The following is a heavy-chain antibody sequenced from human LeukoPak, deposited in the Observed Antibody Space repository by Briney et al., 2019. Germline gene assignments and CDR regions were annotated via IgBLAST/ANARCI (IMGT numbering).Heavy chain of an antibody. V-gene: IGHV4-59*08. CDR2: IYYSGST. J-gene: IGHJ6*02. D-gene: IGHD1-1*01. Sequence: SETLSLTCTASGGSISSYYWSWIRQPPGKGLEWIGYIYYSGSTNYNPSLKSRVTISVDTSKNQFSLKLSSVTAADTAVYYCARHEIWNGYYYGMDVWGQGTTVTVSS. CDR1: GGSISSYY. CDR3: ARHEIWNGYYYGMDV.